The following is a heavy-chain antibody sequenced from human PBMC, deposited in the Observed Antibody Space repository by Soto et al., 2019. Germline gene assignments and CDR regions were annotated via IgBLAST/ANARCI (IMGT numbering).Heavy chain of an antibody. CDR3: PSSSCDWNYFVYGMDV. Sequence: PGESLKISCEGSVYSFSSYWIGWVRQMSGKGLEWMGIIYPGESETRYSTSFQGQVTISAHKCIRTAYLHWSSLKASDTAMYYCPSSSCDWNYFVYGMDVWGHGNTVTLS. J-gene: IGHJ6*02. D-gene: IGHD1-7*01. V-gene: IGHV5-51*01. CDR1: VYSFSSYW. CDR2: IYPGESET.